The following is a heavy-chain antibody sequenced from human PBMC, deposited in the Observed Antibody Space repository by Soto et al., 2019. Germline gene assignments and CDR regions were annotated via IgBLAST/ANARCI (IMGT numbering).Heavy chain of an antibody. J-gene: IGHJ4*02. V-gene: IGHV1-18*01. CDR1: GYTFTSYV. CDR2: ISAYNGNT. D-gene: IGHD3-3*01. Sequence: ASVNVSCKASGYTFTSYVSSWVRQAPGQGLEWMGWISAYNGNTNYAQKLQGRVTMTTDTSTSTAYMELRSLRSDDTAVYYCARDYSASYYDFWSGYPPGLSLDYWGQGTLVTVSS. CDR3: ARDYSASYYDFWSGYPPGLSLDY.